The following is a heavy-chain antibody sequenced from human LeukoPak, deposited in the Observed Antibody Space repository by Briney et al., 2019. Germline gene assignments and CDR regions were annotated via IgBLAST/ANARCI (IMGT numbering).Heavy chain of an antibody. V-gene: IGHV1-2*04. D-gene: IGHD2/OR15-2a*01. CDR3: ARGLPQHKSSMAYYYYGMDV. Sequence: ASVKVSCKASGYTFTGYYMHWVRQAPGQGLEWMGWINPNSGGTNYAQKFQGWVTMTRDTSISTAYMELSRLRSDDTAVYYCARGLPQHKSSMAYYYYGMDVWGQGTTVTVSS. J-gene: IGHJ6*02. CDR1: GYTFTGYY. CDR2: INPNSGGT.